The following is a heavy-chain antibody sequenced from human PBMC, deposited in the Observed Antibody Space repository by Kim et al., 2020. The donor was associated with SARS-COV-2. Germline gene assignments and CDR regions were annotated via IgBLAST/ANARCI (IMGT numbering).Heavy chain of an antibody. D-gene: IGHD3-9*01. CDR1: GGSISSSSYY. J-gene: IGHJ4*02. CDR3: ARPQGYFDYDGYFDY. CDR2: IYYSGST. V-gene: IGHV4-39*01. Sequence: SETLSLTCTVSGGSISSSSYYWGWIRQPPGKGLEWIGSIYYSGSTYYNPSLKSRVTISVDTSKNQFSLKLSSVTAADTAVYYCARPQGYFDYDGYFDYWGQGTLVTVSS.